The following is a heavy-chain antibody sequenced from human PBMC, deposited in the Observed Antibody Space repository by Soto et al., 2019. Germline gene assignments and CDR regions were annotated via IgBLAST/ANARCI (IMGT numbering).Heavy chain of an antibody. V-gene: IGHV4-4*07. CDR1: GVSVSSDY. CDR3: ARALADYSYHMDV. D-gene: IGHD6-19*01. CDR2: IHPSGKT. J-gene: IGHJ6*02. Sequence: ASETLSLTCSVSGVSVSSDYWNWVRQPAGKGLEWIGRIHPSGKTNYNPSLESRISMSVDTSKNQFSLILNSVTAADTAVYFCARALADYSYHMDVWGQGTTVTVSS.